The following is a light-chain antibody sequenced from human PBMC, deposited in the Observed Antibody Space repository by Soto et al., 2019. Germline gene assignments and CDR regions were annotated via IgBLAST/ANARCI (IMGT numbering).Light chain of an antibody. CDR1: QSVSSN. V-gene: IGKV3-15*01. J-gene: IGKJ1*01. CDR3: QQYTNWRT. CDR2: DAS. Sequence: IMMTQSPATLSVSLGERATLSCRASQSVSSNVAWYQQKPGQAPRLLIYDASTRATGIPARFSGSGSGTEFTLTISSLQSEDFAVYYCQQYTNWRTFGQGTKVDIK.